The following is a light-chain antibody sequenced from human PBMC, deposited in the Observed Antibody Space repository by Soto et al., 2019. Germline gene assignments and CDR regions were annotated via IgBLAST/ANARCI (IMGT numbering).Light chain of an antibody. CDR3: QQYNKWPWT. CDR1: QSVISN. V-gene: IGKV3-15*01. CDR2: GAS. Sequence: EIVMTQSPATLSMSPGEKVTLSCRASQSVISNLAWNQQKPGQAPRLLIYGASTSATGVPDRFSGSGSGTEFTLTFSSLKSEDFAVYYCQQYNKWPWTFGQGTKVEIK. J-gene: IGKJ1*01.